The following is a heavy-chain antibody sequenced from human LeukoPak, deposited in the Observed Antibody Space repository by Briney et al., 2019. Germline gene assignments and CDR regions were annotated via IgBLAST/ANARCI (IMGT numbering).Heavy chain of an antibody. J-gene: IGHJ4*02. CDR2: IYGDGSFT. Sequence: GGSLRLSCAASGFTFSNFWMHWVRHAPGKGLVWVALIYGDGSFTRYADSVKGRFTISRDNTKNSLYLQMNSLRAEDTAVFYCARDQYDTWSRRGNFDSWGQGTLVIVSS. V-gene: IGHV3-74*01. CDR1: GFTFSNFW. D-gene: IGHD3-3*01. CDR3: ARDQYDTWSRRGNFDS.